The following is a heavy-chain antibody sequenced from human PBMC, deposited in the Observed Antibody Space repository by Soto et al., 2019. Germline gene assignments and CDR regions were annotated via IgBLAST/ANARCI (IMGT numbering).Heavy chain of an antibody. Sequence: SETLSLTCTVSGGSISSYYWSWIRQPPGKGLEWIGYIYYSGSTNYNPSLKSRVTISVDTSKNQFSLKLSSVTAADTAVYYCARDRVSGSYGWWFDPWGQGTLVTVSS. CDR1: GGSISSYY. V-gene: IGHV4-59*01. CDR3: ARDRVSGSYGWWFDP. J-gene: IGHJ5*02. D-gene: IGHD1-26*01. CDR2: IYYSGST.